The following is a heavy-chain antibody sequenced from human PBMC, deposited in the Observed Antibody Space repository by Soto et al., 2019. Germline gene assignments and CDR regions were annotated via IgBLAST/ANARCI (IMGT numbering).Heavy chain of an antibody. CDR3: AKDYYGSSGYLSPHLNYFDY. J-gene: IGHJ4*02. CDR2: ISGSGGST. Sequence: GGSLRLSCAASGFTFSSYAMSWVRQAPGKGLEWVSAISGSGGSTYYADSVKGRFTISRDNSKNTLYLQMNSLRAEDTAVYYCAKDYYGSSGYLSPHLNYFDYWGQGTLVTVSS. CDR1: GFTFSSYA. V-gene: IGHV3-23*01. D-gene: IGHD3-22*01.